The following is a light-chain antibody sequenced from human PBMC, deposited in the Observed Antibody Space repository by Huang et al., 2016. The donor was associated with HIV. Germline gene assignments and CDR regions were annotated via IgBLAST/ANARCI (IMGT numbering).Light chain of an antibody. CDR2: GAS. Sequence: DIQITQSPSSLSASVGDRVIITCRASQNINRYLNWYQQQPGTAPKLLISGASKLQSGVPSSFSGSGSGTHFTLAISSLQPEDSATYYCQQSAVTPRTFGQGTKLEI. J-gene: IGKJ2*01. CDR3: QQSAVTPRT. V-gene: IGKV1-39*01. CDR1: QNINRY.